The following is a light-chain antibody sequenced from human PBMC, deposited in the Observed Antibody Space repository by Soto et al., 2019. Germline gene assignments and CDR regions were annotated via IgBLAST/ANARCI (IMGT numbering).Light chain of an antibody. CDR1: QSVGSNK. CDR2: DAS. V-gene: IGKV3-20*01. CDR3: QKYGRTPLT. Sequence: EIVLTQSPGTLSLSPGERATLSCRASQSVGSNKLAWYQQKRGQPPRFLMYDASTRATGIPDRFSGSGSGTAFTLTISRLEPEDFAVYYCQKYGRTPLTFGGGTKVEIK. J-gene: IGKJ4*01.